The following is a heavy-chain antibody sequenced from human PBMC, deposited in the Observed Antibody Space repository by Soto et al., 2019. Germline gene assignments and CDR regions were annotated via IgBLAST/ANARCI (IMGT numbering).Heavy chain of an antibody. CDR1: GFTCVSYG. CDR2: ISYDGSNK. Sequence: GGSLRLSCAASGFTCVSYGMHWVRQAPGKGLEWVAVISYDGSNKYYADSVKGRFTISRDNSKNTLYLQMNSLRAEDTAVYYCAKDPGGSYYLYAFDIRGQGTMVTVSS. CDR3: AKDPGGSYYLYAFDI. D-gene: IGHD1-26*01. V-gene: IGHV3-30*18. J-gene: IGHJ3*02.